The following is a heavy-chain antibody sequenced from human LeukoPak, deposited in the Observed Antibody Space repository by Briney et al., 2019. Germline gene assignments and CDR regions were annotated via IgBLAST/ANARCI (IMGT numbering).Heavy chain of an antibody. D-gene: IGHD5-12*01. V-gene: IGHV3-23*01. CDR1: GFTFSSYA. CDR2: ISGSGGST. CDR3: AKGVWLRLNYYYGMDV. Sequence: PGGSLRLSCAASGFTFSSYAMSWVRPAPGKGLEWVSAISGSGGSTYYADSVKGRFTISRDNSKNTLYLQMNSLRAEDTAVYYCAKGVWLRLNYYYGMDVWGQGTTVTVSS. J-gene: IGHJ6*02.